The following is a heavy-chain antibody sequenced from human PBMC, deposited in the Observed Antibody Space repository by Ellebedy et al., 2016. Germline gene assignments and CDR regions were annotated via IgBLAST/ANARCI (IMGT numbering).Heavy chain of an antibody. Sequence: SETLSLXXGVSGGSISSHDYYYSWIRQSPGKGLEWIGYISHSGSTYYNPSLKSRVTISVDTSKNQFSLNLRSVTAADTAVFYCARAVYNTNWYYFDSWGQGTLVTVSS. V-gene: IGHV4-30-4*01. CDR2: ISHSGST. D-gene: IGHD1-1*01. CDR1: GGSISSHDYY. J-gene: IGHJ4*02. CDR3: ARAVYNTNWYYFDS.